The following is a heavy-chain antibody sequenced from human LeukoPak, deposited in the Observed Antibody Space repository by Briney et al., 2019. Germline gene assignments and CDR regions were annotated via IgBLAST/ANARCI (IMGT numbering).Heavy chain of an antibody. V-gene: IGHV3-48*03. D-gene: IGHD1-20*01. CDR1: GFTFSSYE. J-gene: IGHJ3*02. CDR2: ISSSGSTI. CDR3: ARDTAGYYWDAFDI. Sequence: GGSLRLSCAASGFTFSSYEMNWVRQAPGKWLEWVSYISSSGSTIYYADSVKGRFTISRDNAKNSLYLQMNSLRAEDTAVYYCARDTAGYYWDAFDIWGQGTMVTVSS.